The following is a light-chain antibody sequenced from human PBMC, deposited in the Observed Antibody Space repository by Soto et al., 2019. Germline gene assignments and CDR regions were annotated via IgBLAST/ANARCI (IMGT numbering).Light chain of an antibody. CDR1: QSVSSSY. V-gene: IGKV3-20*01. Sequence: EILLTQSPGTLSLSPGERATLSCRASQSVSSSYLAWYQQKPGQAPRLLIYGASSRATGIPDRFSGSGSGTDFTLTISGLEPEDFAVYYCQQYGSSRTFGQGTKVDIK. CDR3: QQYGSSRT. J-gene: IGKJ1*01. CDR2: GAS.